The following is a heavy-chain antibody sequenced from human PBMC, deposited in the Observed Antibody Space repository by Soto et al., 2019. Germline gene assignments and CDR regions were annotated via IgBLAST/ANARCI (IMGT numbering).Heavy chain of an antibody. CDR3: ARDLFDYSGSYDGAFDI. CDR1: GFTFSSYG. CDR2: IWYDGSNK. Sequence: QVQLVESGGGVVQPGRSLRLSCAASGFTFSSYGMHWVRQAPGKGLEWVAVIWYDGSNKYYADSVKGRFTISRDNSKNTLYLQMNSLRAEDTAVYYCARDLFDYSGSYDGAFDIWGQGTMVTVSS. V-gene: IGHV3-33*01. D-gene: IGHD1-26*01. J-gene: IGHJ3*02.